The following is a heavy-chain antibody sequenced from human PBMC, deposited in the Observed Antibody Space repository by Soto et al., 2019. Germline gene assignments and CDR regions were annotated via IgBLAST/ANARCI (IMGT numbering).Heavy chain of an antibody. V-gene: IGHV4-34*01. CDR1: GGSFSGYY. J-gene: IGHJ6*03. D-gene: IGHD6-13*01. CDR2: INHSGST. CDR3: ARGGHSSSWNYYYYYMDV. Sequence: PSETLSLTCAVYGGSFSGYYWSWIRQPPGKGLEWIGEINHSGSTNYNPSLKSRVTISVDTSKNQFSLKLSSVTAADTAVYYCARGGHSSSWNYYYYYMDVWGKGTKVTVSS.